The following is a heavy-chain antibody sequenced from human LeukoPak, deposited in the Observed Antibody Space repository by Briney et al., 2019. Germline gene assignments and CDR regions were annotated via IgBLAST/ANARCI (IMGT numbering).Heavy chain of an antibody. CDR1: GFTFSSHG. V-gene: IGHV3-23*01. CDR2: ISGRRDST. CDR3: AKDPNFYYCMDV. J-gene: IGHJ6*03. Sequence: GGSLRLSCAGSGFTFSSHGMNWVRQAPGKGLEWVSTISGRRDSTSYADSVKGRFTISRDNSKNTLYLQMNSLRAEDTAVYYCAKDPNFYYCMDVWGKGTTVTISS.